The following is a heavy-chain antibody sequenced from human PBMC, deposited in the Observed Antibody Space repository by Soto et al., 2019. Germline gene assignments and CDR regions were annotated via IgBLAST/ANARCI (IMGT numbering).Heavy chain of an antibody. D-gene: IGHD3-22*01. CDR3: ARQPYYYDSSGYSPDYYYYGMDV. CDR2: IYPGDSDT. V-gene: IGHV5-51*01. CDR1: GYSFTSYW. Sequence: GESLKISCNGSGYSFTSYWIGWVRQMPGKGLEWMGIIYPGDSDTRYSPSFQGQVTISADKSISTAYLQWSSLKASDTAMYYCARQPYYYDSSGYSPDYYYYGMDVWGQGTTVIVSS. J-gene: IGHJ6*02.